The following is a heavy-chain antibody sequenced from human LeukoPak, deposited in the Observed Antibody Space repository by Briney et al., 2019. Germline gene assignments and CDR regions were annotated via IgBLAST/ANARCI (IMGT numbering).Heavy chain of an antibody. V-gene: IGHV3-48*03. CDR3: ARLYGSGSYYYYYYYYYMDV. D-gene: IGHD3-10*01. CDR2: ISSSGSTI. J-gene: IGHJ6*03. Sequence: GGSLRLSCAASGFTFSSYEMNWVRQAPGKGLEWVSYISSSGSTIYYAGSVKGRFTISRDNAKNSLYLQMNSLRAEDTAVYYCARLYGSGSYYYYYYYYYMDVWGKGTTVTISS. CDR1: GFTFSSYE.